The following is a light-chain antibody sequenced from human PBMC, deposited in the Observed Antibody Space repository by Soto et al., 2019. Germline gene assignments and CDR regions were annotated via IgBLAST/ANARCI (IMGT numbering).Light chain of an antibody. CDR1: SSNIGSNA. CDR2: TNN. J-gene: IGLJ2*01. V-gene: IGLV1-44*01. CDR3: ASWDDSLNGVV. Sequence: QSVLTQPPSASGTPGQRVTISCSGSSSNIGSNAVNWYQQLPGTAPNLLIYTNNQRPSGVPDRFSGSKSGTSASLAISGLQSEDEADYCCASWDDSLNGVVFGGGTKLTVL.